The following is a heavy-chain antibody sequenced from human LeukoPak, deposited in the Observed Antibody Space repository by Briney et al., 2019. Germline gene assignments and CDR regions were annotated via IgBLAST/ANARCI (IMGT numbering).Heavy chain of an antibody. J-gene: IGHJ4*02. CDR2: IYYSGTT. Sequence: SETLSLTCTVSGGSISSSSYYSGWIRQPPGKGLEWIGRIYYSGTTHYNPSPKTRATISVDTSKNQFSLKLSSVTAADTAVYYCARHAVGATGGGFDYWGQGTLVTVSS. CDR1: GGSISSSSYY. D-gene: IGHD1-26*01. CDR3: ARHAVGATGGGFDY. V-gene: IGHV4-39*01.